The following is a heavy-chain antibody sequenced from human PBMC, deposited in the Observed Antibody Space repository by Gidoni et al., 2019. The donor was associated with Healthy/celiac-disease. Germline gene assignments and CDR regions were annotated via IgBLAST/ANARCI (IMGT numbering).Heavy chain of an antibody. Sequence: AASGFTFSSYAMSWVRQAPGKGLEWVSAISGSGGSTYYADSVKGRFTISRDNSKNTLYLQMNSLRAEDTAVYYCAKGGHPPPKPNYFDYWGQGTLVTVSS. CDR3: AKGGHPPPKPNYFDY. J-gene: IGHJ4*02. V-gene: IGHV3-23*01. CDR1: GFTFSSYA. CDR2: ISGSGGST.